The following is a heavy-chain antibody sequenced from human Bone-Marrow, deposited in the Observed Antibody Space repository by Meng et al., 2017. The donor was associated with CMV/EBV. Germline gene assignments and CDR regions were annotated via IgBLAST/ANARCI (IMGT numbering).Heavy chain of an antibody. CDR1: GYSLIELS. V-gene: IGHV1-24*01. Sequence: ASVKVSCKVSGYSLIELSMQWVRQAPGKGLEWMGGFDPEDGKTIYAQKFQGRVTLTEDTSTNTAYMELSSLISADTAIYYCVTDDLCSGGDCSVGYWGQGVLVTVSS. CDR2: FDPEDGKT. J-gene: IGHJ4*02. CDR3: VTDDLCSGGDCSVGY. D-gene: IGHD2-21*02.